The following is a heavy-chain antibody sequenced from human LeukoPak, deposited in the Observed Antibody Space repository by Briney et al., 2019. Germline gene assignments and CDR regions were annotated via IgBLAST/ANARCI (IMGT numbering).Heavy chain of an antibody. D-gene: IGHD1-26*01. Sequence: PSETLSLTCAVYGGSFSGYYWSWIRQPPGKGLEWIGSIYYSGSTYYNPSLKSRVTISVDTSKNQFSLKLSSVTAADTAVYYCARDREGWELSSYYYYMDVWGKGTTVTVSS. CDR3: ARDREGWELSSYYYYMDV. CDR1: GGSFSGYY. J-gene: IGHJ6*03. V-gene: IGHV4-34*01. CDR2: IYYSGST.